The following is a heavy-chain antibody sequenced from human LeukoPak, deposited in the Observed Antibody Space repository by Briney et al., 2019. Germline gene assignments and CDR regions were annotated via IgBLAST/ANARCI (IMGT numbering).Heavy chain of an antibody. CDR1: GGSFSGHY. V-gene: IGHV4-34*01. CDR2: INHSGST. Sequence: SETLSLTCAVYGGSFSGHYWSWIRQSPGKGLEWIGEINHSGSTNYNPSLKSRVTISVDTSKNQFSLKLSSVTAADTAVYYCARGQGIAAAGTLDYWGQGTLVTVSP. J-gene: IGHJ4*02. D-gene: IGHD6-13*01. CDR3: ARGQGIAAAGTLDY.